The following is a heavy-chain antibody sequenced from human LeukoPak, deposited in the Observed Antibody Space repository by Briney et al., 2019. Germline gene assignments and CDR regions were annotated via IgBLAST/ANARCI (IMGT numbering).Heavy chain of an antibody. J-gene: IGHJ3*02. CDR2: LKEDGTET. Sequence: TGGSLRLSCAASGLAFSSYWMSWVRQAPGKGLEWVANLKEDGTETYYVDSVKGRFTISRDNAKNSVYLQMNSLRAEDTAVYYCATIGGVVFDIWGQGTMVTVSS. D-gene: IGHD3-16*01. CDR3: ATIGGVVFDI. V-gene: IGHV3-7*01. CDR1: GLAFSSYW.